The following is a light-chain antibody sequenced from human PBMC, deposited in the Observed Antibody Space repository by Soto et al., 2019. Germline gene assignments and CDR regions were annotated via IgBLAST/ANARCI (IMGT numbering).Light chain of an antibody. CDR2: WAS. CDR1: QNILFASNNKTY. Sequence: IVMTQSPDSLAVSLGERATIKCKSSQNILFASNNKTYLAWYQQKAGQPPKKLIYWASTRESGVPERFSGSGSETDFTLTIASLQAEDVAHYYCQQYYHLPRTFGQGTKVEIK. J-gene: IGKJ1*01. CDR3: QQYYHLPRT. V-gene: IGKV4-1*01.